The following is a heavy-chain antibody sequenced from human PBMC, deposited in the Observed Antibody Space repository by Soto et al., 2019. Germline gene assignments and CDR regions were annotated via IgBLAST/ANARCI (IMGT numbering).Heavy chain of an antibody. Sequence: QVQLVESGGGMVQPGRSLRLSCAASGFTFSSHGIHWVRQAPGKGLEWVTFISYDGSKTYYADSVKGRFTISRDNSKNPLYLQMNTLIPEDTAVYFFARDWATGATYLGIDDWGQGTLVTVSS. J-gene: IGHJ4*02. D-gene: IGHD2-15*01. V-gene: IGHV3-30-3*01. CDR1: GFTFSSHG. CDR2: ISYDGSKT. CDR3: ARDWATGATYLGIDD.